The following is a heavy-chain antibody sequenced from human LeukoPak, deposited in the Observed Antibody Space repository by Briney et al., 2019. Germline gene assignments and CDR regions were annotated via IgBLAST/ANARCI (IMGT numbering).Heavy chain of an antibody. V-gene: IGHV3-7*01. D-gene: IGHD3-10*01. CDR2: IKQDGSEK. J-gene: IGHJ4*02. CDR3: ARDYGEGVFDY. CDR1: GFTLSSYW. Sequence: GGSLRLSCAASGFTLSSYWMSWVRQAPGEGLEWVANIKQDGSEKYYVDSVKGRFTISRDNAKNSPYLQMNSLRAEDTAVYYCARDYGEGVFDYWGQGTLVTVSS.